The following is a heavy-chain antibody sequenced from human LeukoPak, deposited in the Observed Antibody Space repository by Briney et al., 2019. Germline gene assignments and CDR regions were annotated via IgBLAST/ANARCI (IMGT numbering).Heavy chain of an antibody. CDR3: AREIRSSSVFDY. V-gene: IGHV3-21*01. CDR2: ISSRSSYI. D-gene: IGHD6-6*01. J-gene: IGHJ4*02. CDR1: GFTFSSYP. Sequence: GGSLRLSCAASGFTFSSYPMHWVRQAPGKGLEWVSSISSRSSYIYYADSVKGRFTISRDNAKSSLYPQMNSLGAEDTAVYYCAREIRSSSVFDYWGQGTLVTVSS.